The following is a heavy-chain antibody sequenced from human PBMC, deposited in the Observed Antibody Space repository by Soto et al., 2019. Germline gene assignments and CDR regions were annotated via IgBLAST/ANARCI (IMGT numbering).Heavy chain of an antibody. V-gene: IGHV4-31*03. CDR2: IYDSEPI. CDR1: GWSVTSGGYY. Sequence: QVQLQEPGPGLIRPSQTLSLTCTVSGWSVTSGGYYWNWIRQHPGKGLEWIGYIYDSEPIYYNPSLESRLSISLDTSKNQFPLKVRSVTPADTAVYYCARENFGRLVHDAFDLWGQGTMLTVSS. D-gene: IGHD6-6*01. CDR3: ARENFGRLVHDAFDL. J-gene: IGHJ3*01.